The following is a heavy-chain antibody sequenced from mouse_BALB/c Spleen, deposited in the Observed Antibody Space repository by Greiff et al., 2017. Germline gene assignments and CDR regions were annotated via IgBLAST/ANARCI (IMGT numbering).Heavy chain of an antibody. CDR3: ARSYYSSSYLAWLAY. CDR2: IYPGDGDT. CDR1: GYAFCSYW. D-gene: IGHD1-1*01. Sequence: QVQLQQSGAELVRPGSSVTISCKASGYAFCSYWMNWVQQRPGQGLEWIGQIYPGDGDTNYNGKLKSKATLTADKSSNTDYMQLSSRTSEDSAVYFCARSYYSSSYLAWLAYWGQGTLVTVSA. V-gene: IGHV1-80*01. J-gene: IGHJ3*01.